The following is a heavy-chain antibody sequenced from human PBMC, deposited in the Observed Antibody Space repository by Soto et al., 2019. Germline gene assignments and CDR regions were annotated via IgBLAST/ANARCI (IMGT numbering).Heavy chain of an antibody. CDR3: AKDPRSVVERSVYGMDV. Sequence: GGSLRLSCAASGVTFSSYAMSWVRQAPGKGLEWVSAISGSGGSTYYADSVKGRFTISRDNSKNTLYLQMNSLRAEDTAVYYCAKDPRSVVERSVYGMDVWGQGTTVTVSS. J-gene: IGHJ6*02. CDR1: GVTFSSYA. V-gene: IGHV3-23*01. CDR2: ISGSGGST. D-gene: IGHD2-21*01.